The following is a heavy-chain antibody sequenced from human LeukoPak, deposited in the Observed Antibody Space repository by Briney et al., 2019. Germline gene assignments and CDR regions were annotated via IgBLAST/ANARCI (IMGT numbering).Heavy chain of an antibody. D-gene: IGHD2-2*01. CDR1: GYTFTRYG. Sequence: ASVKVSCKASGYTFTRYGTSGVRQAPGQGLEWMGWISAYNGNTNYAQKLQGRVTMTTDTSTSTAYMELRSLRSDDTAVYYCARDCSSTSCSRPGHCYYYYGMDVWGQGTTVTVSS. CDR2: ISAYNGNT. V-gene: IGHV1-18*01. CDR3: ARDCSSTSCSRPGHCYYYYGMDV. J-gene: IGHJ6*02.